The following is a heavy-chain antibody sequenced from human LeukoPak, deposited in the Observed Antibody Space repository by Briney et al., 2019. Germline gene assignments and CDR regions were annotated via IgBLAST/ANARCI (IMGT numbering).Heavy chain of an antibody. CDR1: GFTFSSYA. CDR3: AKDPSIAAAVH. V-gene: IGHV3-30-3*01. D-gene: IGHD6-13*01. Sequence: GGSLRLSCAASGFTFSSYAMPWVRQAPGKGLEWVAVISYDGSNKYYADSVKGRFTISRDNSKNTLYLQMNSLRAEDTAVYYCAKDPSIAAAVHWGQGTLVTVSS. J-gene: IGHJ4*02. CDR2: ISYDGSNK.